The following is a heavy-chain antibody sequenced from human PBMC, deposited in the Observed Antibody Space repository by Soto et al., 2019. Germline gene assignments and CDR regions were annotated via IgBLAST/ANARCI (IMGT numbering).Heavy chain of an antibody. Sequence: SETLSLTCTFSVVSINSGGYYCTWIRQHPWKGLEWIGYIFYSRTTSYNPSLKSRVTISGDTSKNQFSLTLRSVTAADSAVYYCARESPGDVDYYFEFWGQGTPATVSS. CDR1: VVSINSGGYY. CDR3: ARESPGDVDYYFEF. CDR2: IFYSRTT. V-gene: IGHV4-31*03. D-gene: IGHD5-12*01. J-gene: IGHJ4*01.